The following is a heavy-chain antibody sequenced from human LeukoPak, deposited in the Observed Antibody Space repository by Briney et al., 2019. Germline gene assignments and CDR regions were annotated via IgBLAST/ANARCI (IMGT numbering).Heavy chain of an antibody. CDR3: ARHIITSSPGEMDYFDY. CDR2: IYPGDSNT. J-gene: IGHJ4*02. V-gene: IGHV5-51*01. D-gene: IGHD2-2*01. CDR1: GYSFTSYW. Sequence: GESLKISCKGSGYSFTSYWIGWVRQMPGKGLEWMGIIYPGDSNTRYSPSFQGQVTISADKSISTAYLQWSSLKASDTAMYYCARHIITSSPGEMDYFDYWGQGTLVTVSS.